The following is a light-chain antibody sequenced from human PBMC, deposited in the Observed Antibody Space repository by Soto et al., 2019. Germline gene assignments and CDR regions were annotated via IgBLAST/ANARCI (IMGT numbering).Light chain of an antibody. V-gene: IGKV3-15*01. CDR2: GAS. CDR1: QSVSSN. J-gene: IGKJ1*01. CDR3: QQYNNWPPWT. Sequence: EIVMTQSPATLSVSPGERATLSCRASQSVSSNLAWYQQKPGQAPRLLIYGASTRATGLPARFSGSGSGTEFTLTLSSLQSEDVAVYYCQQYNNWPPWTFGQGTKVEIK.